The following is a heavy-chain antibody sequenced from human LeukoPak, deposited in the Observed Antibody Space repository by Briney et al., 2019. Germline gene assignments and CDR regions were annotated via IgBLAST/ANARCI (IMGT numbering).Heavy chain of an antibody. Sequence: AASVKVSCKASGGTFSSYAISWVRQAPGQGLEWMGGIIPIFGTANYAQKFQGRVTITTDESTSTAYMELSSLRSEDTAVYYCAGVSNYLLGYNWFDPWGQGTLVTVSS. CDR1: GGTFSSYA. D-gene: IGHD4-11*01. V-gene: IGHV1-69*05. CDR3: AGVSNYLLGYNWFDP. J-gene: IGHJ5*02. CDR2: IIPIFGTA.